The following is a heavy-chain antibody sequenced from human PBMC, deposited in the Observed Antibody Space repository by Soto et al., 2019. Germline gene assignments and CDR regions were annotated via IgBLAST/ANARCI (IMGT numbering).Heavy chain of an antibody. J-gene: IGHJ4*02. CDR3: ARWMTTVTTSNFDY. CDR2: IYHSGST. D-gene: IGHD4-17*01. Sequence: SETLSLTCTVSCGSISSGGYYWSWIRQHPGKGPEWIGYIYHSGSTYYNPSLKSRVTISVDTSKNQFSLKLSSVTAADTAVYYCARWMTTVTTSNFDYWGQGTLVTVSS. V-gene: IGHV4-31*03. CDR1: CGSISSGGYY.